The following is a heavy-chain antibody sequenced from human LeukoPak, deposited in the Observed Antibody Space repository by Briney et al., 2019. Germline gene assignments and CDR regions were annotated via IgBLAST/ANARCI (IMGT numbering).Heavy chain of an antibody. J-gene: IGHJ6*03. CDR3: ARTPRHATRQMDV. CDR1: GGSISSGNYF. V-gene: IGHV4-61*02. Sequence: SQTLSLTCTVSGGSISSGNYFWSWIRQPAGKPPEWIGRIYIRGSTNYNPSLKSRVTISADTAKNQFSLRLRSVTAADTAVYFCARTPRHATRQMDVWGKGTTVTISS. CDR2: IYIRGST.